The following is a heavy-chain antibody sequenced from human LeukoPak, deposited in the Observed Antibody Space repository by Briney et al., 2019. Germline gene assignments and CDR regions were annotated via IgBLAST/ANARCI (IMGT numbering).Heavy chain of an antibody. Sequence: PGGSLRLSCAAPGFTFSSYGMHWVRQAPGKGLEWVAFIRNDETSKYFADSVKGRFTISRDNSKNTLYLQMNSLRAEDTAVYYCAKDRLAYYFDYWGQGTLVTVSS. CDR1: GFTFSSYG. V-gene: IGHV3-30*02. D-gene: IGHD3-16*01. CDR3: AKDRLAYYFDY. J-gene: IGHJ4*02. CDR2: IRNDETSK.